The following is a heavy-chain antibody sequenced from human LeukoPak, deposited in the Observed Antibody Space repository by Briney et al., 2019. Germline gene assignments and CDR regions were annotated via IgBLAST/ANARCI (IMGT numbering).Heavy chain of an antibody. CDR1: RGSISSSNYY. Sequence: PSETLSLTCTVSSGSISSRGSISSSNYYWGWIRQPPGKGLERIGSISYSGSTFDNPSLKSRVTISVDTSKNQFSLKLSSVTAADTAVYYCAREYKGGYYYVPYFDYWGQGTLVTVSS. V-gene: IGHV4-39*02. J-gene: IGHJ4*02. CDR3: AREYKGGYYYVPYFDY. D-gene: IGHD3-22*01. CDR2: ISYSGST.